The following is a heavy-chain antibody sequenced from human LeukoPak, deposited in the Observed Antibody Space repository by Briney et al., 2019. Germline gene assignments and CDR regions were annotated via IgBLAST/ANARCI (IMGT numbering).Heavy chain of an antibody. Sequence: SVKVSCKASGGTFSSCAISWVRQAPGQGLEWMGRIIPIFGTANYAQKFQGRVTITTDESTSTAYMELSSLRSEDTAVYYCARAERGYSGTWNWGQGTLVTVSS. J-gene: IGHJ4*02. D-gene: IGHD5-12*01. V-gene: IGHV1-69*05. CDR2: IIPIFGTA. CDR3: ARAERGYSGTWN. CDR1: GGTFSSCA.